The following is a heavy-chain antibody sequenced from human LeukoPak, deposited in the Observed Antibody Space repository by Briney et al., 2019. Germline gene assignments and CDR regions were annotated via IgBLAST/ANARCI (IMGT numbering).Heavy chain of an antibody. J-gene: IGHJ4*02. CDR2: IDHGGTT. Sequence: SETLSLTCAVYGGSVSAHYWTWIRQPPGKGLEWIWEIDHGGTTKYNPSLKSRVTISVDTSKKQFSLNLNSATAADTAVYYCARTLYGGYLYYFDYWGQGTLVTVSS. CDR3: ARTLYGGYLYYFDY. D-gene: IGHD5-12*01. V-gene: IGHV4-34*01. CDR1: GGSVSAHY.